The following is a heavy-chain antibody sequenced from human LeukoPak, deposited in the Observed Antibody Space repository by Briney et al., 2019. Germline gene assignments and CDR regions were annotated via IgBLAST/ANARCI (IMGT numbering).Heavy chain of an antibody. J-gene: IGHJ6*02. CDR1: GYTFTGYD. CDR2: MNPNSGNT. CDR3: ARGRDPTPITDYYYYYGMDV. D-gene: IGHD1-20*01. Sequence: GASVKVSCKASGYTFTGYDINWMRQATGQGLEWMGWMNPNSGNTGYAQKFQGRVTMTRNTSISTAYMELSSLRSEDTAVYYCARGRDPTPITDYYYYYGMDVWGQGTTVTVSS. V-gene: IGHV1-8*01.